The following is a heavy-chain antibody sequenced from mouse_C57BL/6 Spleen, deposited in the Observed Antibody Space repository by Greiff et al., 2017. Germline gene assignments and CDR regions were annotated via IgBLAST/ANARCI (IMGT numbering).Heavy chain of an antibody. V-gene: IGHV5-9*01. CDR2: ISGGGGNT. J-gene: IGHJ4*01. CDR3: ARHGGSAMDY. Sequence: EVQVVESGGGLVKPGGSLKLSCAASGFTFSSYTMSWVRQTPEKRLEWVATISGGGGNTYYPDSVKGRFTISRDNAKNTLYLQMSSLRSEDTAWYYCARHGGSAMDYWGQGTSVTVSS. CDR1: GFTFSSYT.